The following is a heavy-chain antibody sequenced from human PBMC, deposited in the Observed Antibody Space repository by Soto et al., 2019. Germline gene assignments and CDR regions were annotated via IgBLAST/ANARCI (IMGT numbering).Heavy chain of an antibody. J-gene: IGHJ4*02. CDR1: GDSISSGDYY. Sequence: SETLSLTCTVSGDSISSGDYYWSWIRQPPGKGLEWIGYIYYSGSTYYNPSLKSRVTISVDTSKNQFSLKLSSVTAADTAVYYCARRGSSWYGVDYWGQGTLVTVSS. D-gene: IGHD6-13*01. CDR3: ARRGSSWYGVDY. CDR2: IYYSGST. V-gene: IGHV4-30-4*01.